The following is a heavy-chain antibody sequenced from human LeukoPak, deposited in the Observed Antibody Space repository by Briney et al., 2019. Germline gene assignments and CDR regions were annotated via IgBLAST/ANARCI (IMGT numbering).Heavy chain of an antibody. CDR2: IYYSGST. V-gene: IGHV4-59*01. CDR3: ARGVCSSTSCYPYYYYGMDV. CDR1: GGSIINYY. Sequence: SETLSLTCSVSGGSIINYYWSWIRQPPGKGLEWIGYIYYSGSTNYNPSLKSRVTISVDTSKNQFSLRLSSVTAADTAVYYCARGVCSSTSCYPYYYYGMDVWGQGTTVTVSS. D-gene: IGHD2-2*01. J-gene: IGHJ6*02.